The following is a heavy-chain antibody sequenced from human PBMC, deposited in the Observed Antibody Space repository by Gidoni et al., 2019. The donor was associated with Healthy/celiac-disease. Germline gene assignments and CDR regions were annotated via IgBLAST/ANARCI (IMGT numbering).Heavy chain of an antibody. CDR3: ATGSRAYGDYYYYGMDV. Sequence: QLQLQESGPGLVKPSETLSLTCTVSGCSISSSSYYWGWIRQPPGKGLEWIGSIYYSGSTYYNPSLKSRVTISVDTSKNQFSLKLSSVTAADTAVYYCATGSRAYGDYYYYGMDVWGQGTTVTVSS. CDR1: GCSISSSSYY. J-gene: IGHJ6*02. D-gene: IGHD4-17*01. CDR2: IYYSGST. V-gene: IGHV4-39*01.